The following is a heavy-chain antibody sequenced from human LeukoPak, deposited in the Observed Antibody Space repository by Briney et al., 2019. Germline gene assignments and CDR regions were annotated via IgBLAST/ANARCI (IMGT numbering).Heavy chain of an antibody. Sequence: GGSLRLSCAASGFTFSSYSMNWVRQAPGKGLEWVSSISSSSSYIYYADSVKGRFTISRDNAKNSLYLQMNSLRAEDTAVYYCARDKEEWLLYLNYFDYWGQGTLVTVSS. D-gene: IGHD3-3*01. J-gene: IGHJ4*02. CDR2: ISSSSSYI. V-gene: IGHV3-21*01. CDR3: ARDKEEWLLYLNYFDY. CDR1: GFTFSSYS.